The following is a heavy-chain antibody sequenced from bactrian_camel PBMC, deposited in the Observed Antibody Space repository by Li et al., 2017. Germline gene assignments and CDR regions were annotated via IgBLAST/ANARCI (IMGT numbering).Heavy chain of an antibody. J-gene: IGHJ4*01. CDR1: GFTFSTYI. CDR3: AMVAFGLRAPP. V-gene: IGHV3S5*01. D-gene: IGHD7*01. Sequence: QVQLVESGGGLVQPGGSLRPSCAASGFTFSTYIMSWVRQAPGKGLEWVYSIYSDGADTYYADSVKGRFTISRDNAKNTVYLQMNSLKSEDTALYYCAMVAFGLRAPPWGQGTQVTVS. CDR2: IYSDGADT.